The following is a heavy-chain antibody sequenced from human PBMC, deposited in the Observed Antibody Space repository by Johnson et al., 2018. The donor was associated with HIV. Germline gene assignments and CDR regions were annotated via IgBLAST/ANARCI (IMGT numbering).Heavy chain of an antibody. J-gene: IGHJ3*02. CDR1: GFTFHSYV. D-gene: IGHD1-26*01. CDR2: ITGSAATT. CDR3: AREGAWEVRPGAFDI. V-gene: IGHV3-23*04. Sequence: VQLVESGGGVVQPGGSLRLSCAASGFTFHSYVMTWVRQAPGQGLEWVSTITGSAATTYYADSVKGRFTISRDNSKNTLYLQMNSLRAEDTAVYYCAREGAWEVRPGAFDIWGQGTMVTVSS.